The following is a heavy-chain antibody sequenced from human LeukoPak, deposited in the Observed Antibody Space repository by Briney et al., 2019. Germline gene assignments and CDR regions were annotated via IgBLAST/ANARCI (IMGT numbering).Heavy chain of an antibody. CDR1: GGSISSYY. V-gene: IGHV4-39*01. CDR2: IYYSGST. J-gene: IGHJ4*02. Sequence: PSETLSLTCTVSGGSISSYYWSWIRQPPGKGLEWIGSIYYSGSTYYNPSLKSRVTISVDTSKNQFSLKLSSVTAADTAVYYCARWPPRNYYGSGSFDYWGQGTLVTVSS. D-gene: IGHD3-10*01. CDR3: ARWPPRNYYGSGSFDY.